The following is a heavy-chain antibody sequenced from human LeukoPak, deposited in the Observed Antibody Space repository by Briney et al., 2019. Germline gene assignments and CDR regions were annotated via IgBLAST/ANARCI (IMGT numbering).Heavy chain of an antibody. Sequence: GASVKVSCKASGYTFTSYYMHWVRQAPGQGLEWMGIINPSAGNTDYAQKFQARVTMTRDTSTSTVYMELSSLRSEDTAVYYCARERPQTCYFDNWGQGTLVSASS. J-gene: IGHJ4*02. CDR3: ARERPQTCYFDN. CDR1: GYTFTSYY. V-gene: IGHV1-46*01. CDR2: INPSAGNT.